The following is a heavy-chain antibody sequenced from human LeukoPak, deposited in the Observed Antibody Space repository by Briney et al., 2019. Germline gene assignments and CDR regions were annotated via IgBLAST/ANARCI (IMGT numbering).Heavy chain of an antibody. V-gene: IGHV3-11*01. J-gene: IGHJ6*03. CDR3: ARVAAPKTTTIMHPWEYYYMDV. CDR2: ISSSGNTI. D-gene: IGHD1-1*01. Sequence: GGSFSLSRAATAYTFSDYCMYCTGQAPGLRMEWFSYISSSGNTIYYADSVKGRVTISRDNAKNSLYLQMNNLRAEDTAVFYCARVAAPKTTTIMHPWEYYYMDVWGKGTTVTVSS. CDR1: AYTFSDYC.